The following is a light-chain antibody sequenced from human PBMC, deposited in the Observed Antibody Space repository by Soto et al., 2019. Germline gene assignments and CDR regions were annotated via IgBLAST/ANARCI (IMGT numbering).Light chain of an antibody. V-gene: IGKV1-6*01. CDR1: QGIRND. CDR3: LQDYNYPRT. Sequence: IHMTQSPSSLSASVLDRVTITCLASQGIRNDLGWYQQKPGKAPKLLIYAASSLQSGVPSRFSGSGSGTDFTLTISSLQPEDFATYYCLQDYNYPRTFGQGTKVDIK. J-gene: IGKJ1*01. CDR2: AAS.